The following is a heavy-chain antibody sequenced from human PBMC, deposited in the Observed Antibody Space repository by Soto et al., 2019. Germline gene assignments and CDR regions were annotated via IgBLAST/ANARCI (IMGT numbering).Heavy chain of an antibody. CDR3: ARISYMSGWSYYFDY. Sequence: ESGPTLVNPTQTLTLTCTVSGFSVSTSGMRVNWIRQPPGKALEWLARIDWDGGKFYSTSLKTRLTISKDTSKNQVVLTVINVGLVDTATYYCARISYMSGWSYYFDYWGQGALVTVSS. CDR2: IDWDGGK. V-gene: IGHV2-70*04. J-gene: IGHJ4*02. D-gene: IGHD6-19*01. CDR1: GFSVSTSGMR.